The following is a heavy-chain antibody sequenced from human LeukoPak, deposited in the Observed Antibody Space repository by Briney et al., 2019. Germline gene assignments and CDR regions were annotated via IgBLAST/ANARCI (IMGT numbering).Heavy chain of an antibody. D-gene: IGHD6-19*01. J-gene: IGHJ4*02. CDR3: ARVGPRVAVAGTHSWPVSFDY. V-gene: IGHV4-34*01. CDR1: GGSFSGYY. CDR2: IKHSVST. Sequence: PSETLSLTCAVYGGSFSGYYWSWIRQPPGKGLEWIGEIKHSVSTNYNPSLKSRVTISVDTSKNQFSLKLSSVTAADTAVYYCARVGPRVAVAGTHSWPVSFDYWGQGTLVTVSS.